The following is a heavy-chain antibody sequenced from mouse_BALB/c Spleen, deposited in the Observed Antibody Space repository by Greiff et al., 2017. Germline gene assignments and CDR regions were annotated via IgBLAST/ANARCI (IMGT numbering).Heavy chain of an antibody. Sequence: DVHLVESGGGLVQPGGSRKLSCAASGFTFSSFGMHWVRQAPEKGLEWVAYISSGSSTIYSADTVKGRFTIARDNPKNTLCLQMTSLRSEDTAMYYCAISFYVNYGGGEMDFWCQGTSGIVS. D-gene: IGHD2-10*01. CDR3: AISFYVNYGGGEMDF. CDR1: GFTFSSFG. CDR2: ISSGSSTI. V-gene: IGHV5-17*02. J-gene: IGHJ4*01.